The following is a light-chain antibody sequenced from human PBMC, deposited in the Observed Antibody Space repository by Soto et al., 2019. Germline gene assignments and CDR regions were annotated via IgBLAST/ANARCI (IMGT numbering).Light chain of an antibody. CDR3: SAYAGSSHV. V-gene: IGLV2-8*01. CDR2: EVN. CDR1: SSDGGGYNY. Sequence: QSSLPQHRSASGSPGQSVAISCTGTSSDGGGYNYVSWYHQHPGKAPKLMIYEVNKRPSGVPDRCSGSKSGNTASLSVSGFQAEDEADYFWSAYAGSSHVFGSGNEVT. J-gene: IGLJ1*01.